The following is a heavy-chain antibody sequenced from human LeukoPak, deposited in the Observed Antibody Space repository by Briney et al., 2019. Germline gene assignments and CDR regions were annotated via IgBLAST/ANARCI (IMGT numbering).Heavy chain of an antibody. D-gene: IGHD2-15*01. Sequence: SETLSLTCTVSGGSISSSSYYWGWIRQPPGKGLEWIGSIYYSGSTYYNPSLKSRVTISVDTAKNQHSLKLSSVIAADTAVYYCARHEGYCSGGRCYPFFDYWGQGTLVTVSS. J-gene: IGHJ4*02. CDR3: ARHEGYCSGGRCYPFFDY. V-gene: IGHV4-39*01. CDR2: IYYSGST. CDR1: GGSISSSSYY.